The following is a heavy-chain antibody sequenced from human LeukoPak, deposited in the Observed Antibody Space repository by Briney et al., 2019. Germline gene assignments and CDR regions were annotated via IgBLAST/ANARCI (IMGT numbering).Heavy chain of an antibody. V-gene: IGHV1-2*02. J-gene: IGHJ4*02. CDR1: GYTFIDFY. Sequence: ASVRVSSKASGYTFIDFYIHWVRQAPGQGLEYVGWITPKSGDTYSPQRFQGRVTITRDASISTAYMELSSLRSDDTAVYFCARVRLADERAWAYWGQGTLVTVSS. CDR3: ARVRLADERAWAY. CDR2: ITPKSGDT. D-gene: IGHD3-3*02.